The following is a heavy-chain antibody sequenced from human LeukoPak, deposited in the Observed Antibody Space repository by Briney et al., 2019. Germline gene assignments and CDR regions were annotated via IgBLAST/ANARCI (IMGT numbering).Heavy chain of an antibody. CDR3: ARDSPYYYDSSGYSRGPYYFDY. J-gene: IGHJ4*02. Sequence: PGGSLRLSCAASGFTVSSNYMSWVRQAPGKGLEWVSVIYSGGSTYYADSVKGRFTISRDNAKNSLYLQMNSLRAEDTAVYYCARDSPYYYDSSGYSRGPYYFDYWGQGTLVTVSS. V-gene: IGHV3-53*01. CDR1: GFTVSSNY. D-gene: IGHD3-22*01. CDR2: IYSGGST.